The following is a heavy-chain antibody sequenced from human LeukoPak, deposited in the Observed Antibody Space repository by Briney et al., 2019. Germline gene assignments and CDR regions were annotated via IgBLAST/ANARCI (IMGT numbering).Heavy chain of an antibody. Sequence: ASVKVSCKASGDTFIDYGVTWVRQAPGQGLEWMGWISASNGNTNYAQKLQGRVSMTTETSTSTAYMELRSLRSDDTAVYYCARALSRGYSGYDYGLGYWGQGTLVTVSS. V-gene: IGHV1-18*01. CDR3: ARALSRGYSGYDYGLGY. CDR2: ISASNGNT. CDR1: GDTFIDYG. J-gene: IGHJ4*02. D-gene: IGHD5-12*01.